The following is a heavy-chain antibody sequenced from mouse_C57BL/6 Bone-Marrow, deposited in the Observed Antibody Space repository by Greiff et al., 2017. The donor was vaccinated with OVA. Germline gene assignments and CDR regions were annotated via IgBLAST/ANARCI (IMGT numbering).Heavy chain of an antibody. CDR1: GYTFTSYW. D-gene: IGHD2-4*01. V-gene: IGHV1-55*01. J-gene: IGHJ3*01. CDR3: ARFDYDGAWSAY. CDR2: IYPGSGST. Sequence: QVQLQQPGAELVKPGASVKMSCKASGYTFTSYWITWVKQRPGQGLEWIGDIYPGSGSTNYNEKFKSKATLTVDTSSSTAYMQLSSLTSEDSAVYYCARFDYDGAWSAYWGQGTLVTVSA.